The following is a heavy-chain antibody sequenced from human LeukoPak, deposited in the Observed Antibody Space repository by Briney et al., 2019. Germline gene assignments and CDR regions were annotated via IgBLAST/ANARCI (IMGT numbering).Heavy chain of an antibody. CDR1: GFTFSSYA. Sequence: GGSLRLSCAASGFTFSSYAMSWVRQAPGKGLEWVSAIGGSGGSTYYADSVKGRFTISRDNSKNTLYLQMNSLRAEDTAVYYCATALPITYYDILTPDYWGQGTLVTVSS. D-gene: IGHD3-9*01. V-gene: IGHV3-23*01. J-gene: IGHJ4*02. CDR2: IGGSGGST. CDR3: ATALPITYYDILTPDY.